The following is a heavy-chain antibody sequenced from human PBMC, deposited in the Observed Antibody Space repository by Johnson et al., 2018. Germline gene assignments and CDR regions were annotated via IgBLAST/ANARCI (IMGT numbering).Heavy chain of an antibody. J-gene: IGHJ3*02. D-gene: IGHD2-15*01. V-gene: IGHV3-72*01. CDR3: ARGAYWSGAHCYHAFGI. Sequence: VQLVQSGGGLIQPGGSLRLSCAASGFTVSSIHMSWVRQAPGKGLEWIGRVRNKANSYTTYYAASVKGRFTVSRDDSKNSLYLQMNSLGTEDTAVYYCARGAYWSGAHCYHAFGIWGQGTMVSVSS. CDR2: VRNKANSYTT. CDR1: GFTVSSIH.